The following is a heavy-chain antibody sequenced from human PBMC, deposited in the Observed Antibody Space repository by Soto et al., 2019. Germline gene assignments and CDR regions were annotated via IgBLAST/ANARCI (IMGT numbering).Heavy chain of an antibody. CDR3: ARDRWGSYSFDS. CDR1: GGVFRNYA. CDR2: IIPVFGTA. Sequence: GASVKVSCKASGGVFRNYAINCVRQAPGQGLEWMGGIIPVFGTADYPQKFQGRVTITADESTTTAYMELTSLKTEDTAVYFCARDRWGSYSFDSWGQGTLVTSPQ. D-gene: IGHD1-26*01. J-gene: IGHJ5*01. V-gene: IGHV1-69*13.